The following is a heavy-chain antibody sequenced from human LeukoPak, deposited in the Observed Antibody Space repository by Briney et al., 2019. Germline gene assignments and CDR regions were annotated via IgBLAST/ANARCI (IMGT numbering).Heavy chain of an antibody. CDR3: ARDGSDCSSTSCYPTYYYMDV. J-gene: IGHJ6*03. Sequence: PWGSLRLSCAASGFTFSSYWMSWVRQAPAKGQEWVANIKQAGGEKYYEDPVKGRFTISRDNAKNSLYLQMNSLRAEDTAVYYCARDGSDCSSTSCYPTYYYMDVWGKGTTVTVSS. CDR2: IKQAGGEK. V-gene: IGHV3-7*01. CDR1: GFTFSSYW. D-gene: IGHD2-2*01.